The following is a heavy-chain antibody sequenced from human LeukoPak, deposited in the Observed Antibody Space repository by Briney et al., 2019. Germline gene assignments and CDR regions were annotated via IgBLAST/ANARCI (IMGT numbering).Heavy chain of an antibody. J-gene: IGHJ4*02. Sequence: PSETLSLTCTVSGGSISSTNNCWGWIRQPPGKGLEWIGSVYYSGNIYYNPSLKSRVTISVGTSKRQFFLKVNSVTAADTAVYYCARDLVVPAAPDYWGQGTLVTVSS. CDR1: GGSISSTNNC. V-gene: IGHV4-39*07. CDR2: VYYSGNI. D-gene: IGHD2-2*01. CDR3: ARDLVVPAAPDY.